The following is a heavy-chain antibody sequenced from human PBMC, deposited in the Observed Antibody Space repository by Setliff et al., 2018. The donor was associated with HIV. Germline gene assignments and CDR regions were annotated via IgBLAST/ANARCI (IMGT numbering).Heavy chain of an antibody. CDR1: GFAFSSYE. CDR2: ISGSGTRT. Sequence: PGGSLRLSCEASGFAFSSYEMNWVRQAPGKGLEWVAYISGSGTRTFYLDSVKGRFSISRDDARNSLYLQMNNLRAEDTAVYYCARDSVRGASWYPGGFDVWGQGARV. D-gene: IGHD3-10*01. J-gene: IGHJ3*01. V-gene: IGHV3-48*03. CDR3: ARDSVRGASWYPGGFDV.